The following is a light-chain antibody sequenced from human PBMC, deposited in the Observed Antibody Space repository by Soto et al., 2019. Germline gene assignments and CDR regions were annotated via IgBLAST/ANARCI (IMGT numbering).Light chain of an antibody. Sequence: DIQMTQSPSTLSASVGDRVTITCRASRSISGWLAWYQQKPGKAPKLLIYDASSLESGVPSRFSGSRSGTEFTLTISSLQPDDFVTYYCQQYESYSPWTFGQGTKVEIK. CDR2: DAS. CDR1: RSISGW. V-gene: IGKV1-5*01. J-gene: IGKJ1*01. CDR3: QQYESYSPWT.